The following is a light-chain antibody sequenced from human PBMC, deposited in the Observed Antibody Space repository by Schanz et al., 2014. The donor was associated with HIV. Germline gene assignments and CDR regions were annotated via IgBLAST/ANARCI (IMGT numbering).Light chain of an antibody. CDR1: QSISNN. CDR2: DTS. Sequence: VMTQSPATLSVSPGERVTLSCRASQSISNNLAWYQQKPGQAPTLLIYDTSARATGLSARFRGSGSGTEFTLTISSLQSEDFAVYYCQQYGSSPWTFGQGTRVDVK. V-gene: IGKV3-15*01. CDR3: QQYGSSPWT. J-gene: IGKJ1*01.